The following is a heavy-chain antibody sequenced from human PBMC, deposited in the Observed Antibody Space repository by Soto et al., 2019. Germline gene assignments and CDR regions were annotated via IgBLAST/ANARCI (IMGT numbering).Heavy chain of an antibody. CDR1: GGTFSSYA. D-gene: IGHD3-22*01. CDR3: ASGGGKTYYYDSSGYVDAFDI. V-gene: IGHV1-69*01. CDR2: IIPIFGTA. J-gene: IGHJ3*02. Sequence: SVKVSCKASGGTFSSYAISWVRQAPVQGLEWMGGIIPIFGTANYAQKFQGRVTITADESTSTAYMELSSLRSEDTAVYYCASGGGKTYYYDSSGYVDAFDIWGQGTMVTVSS.